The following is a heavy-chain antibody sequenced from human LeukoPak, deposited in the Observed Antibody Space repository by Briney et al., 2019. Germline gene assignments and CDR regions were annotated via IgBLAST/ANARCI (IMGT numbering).Heavy chain of an antibody. CDR3: ARVFDS. CDR1: GGSVYTSDYY. J-gene: IGHJ4*02. CDR2: IFYTGKT. V-gene: IGHV4-39*07. Sequence: SETLSLTCTVSGGSVYTSDYYWGWVRQPPGKGPEWIGDIFYTGKTNHNPSLKSRVSISIDTSKNQFSLKLTSVTAADTAVYYCARVFDSWGQGTLVTVSS.